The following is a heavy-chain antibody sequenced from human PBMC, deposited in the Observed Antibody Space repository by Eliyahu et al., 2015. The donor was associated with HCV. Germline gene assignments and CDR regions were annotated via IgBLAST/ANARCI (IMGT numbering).Heavy chain of an antibody. V-gene: IGHV4-31*03. CDR1: GXSISSGGYY. Sequence: QVQLQESGPGLVKPSQTLSLTCSVSGXSISSGGYYWSWIRQHPGEGLEYIGYIYYSGTTYYNPTLRSRVTISVDTSKNHYSLKLRSVTAADTAVYYCARDRGGSGLDYWGQGTLVTVSS. CDR2: IYYSGTT. CDR3: ARDRGGSGLDY. J-gene: IGHJ4*02. D-gene: IGHD6-19*01.